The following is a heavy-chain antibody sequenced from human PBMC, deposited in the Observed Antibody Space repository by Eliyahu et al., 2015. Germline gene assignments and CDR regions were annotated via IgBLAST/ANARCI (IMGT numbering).Heavy chain of an antibody. CDR2: IYPGDSDT. J-gene: IGHJ4*02. D-gene: IGHD1-26*01. V-gene: IGHV5-51*03. CDR1: GYSFSTLG. Sequence: EVQLVQSGAEVKKPGXSLKISCKGSGYSFSTLGIAWVRQKAGQGLECMGIIYPGDSDTRYCPSFQGQVTVSADKSINTAFLQWTSLKASDTAMYYCARGRLGGRDFDYWGQGALVTVSS. CDR3: ARGRLGGRDFDY.